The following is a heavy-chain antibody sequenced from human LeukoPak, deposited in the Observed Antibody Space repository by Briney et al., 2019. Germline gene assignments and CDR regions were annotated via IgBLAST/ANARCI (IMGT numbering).Heavy chain of an antibody. V-gene: IGHV3-23*01. CDR1: GFTFSSYA. J-gene: IGHJ4*02. CDR2: IGASGSST. CDR3: AKDQGSAVAAAFDY. Sequence: SGGSLRLSCAASGFTFSSYAMSWVRQAPGKGLEWVSAIGASGSSTFYADSVKGRFTISRDNSKSTLYLQMNSLRAEDTAVYYCAKDQGSAVAAAFDYWGQGTLVTVSS. D-gene: IGHD6-19*01.